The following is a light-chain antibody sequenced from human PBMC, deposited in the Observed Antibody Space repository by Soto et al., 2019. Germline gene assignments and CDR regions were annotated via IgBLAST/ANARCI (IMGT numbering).Light chain of an antibody. V-gene: IGKV1D-12*01. CDR1: QGVSGW. CDR2: AAS. Sequence: DIQMTQSPSSVSASVGDRVTITCRASQGVSGWLAWYQHKPGKAPKLLIYAASSLQSGVPTRFSGSGSGTDFTLTIISLQPEDSATYYCQQANSFPLTFGGGTKVEI. CDR3: QQANSFPLT. J-gene: IGKJ4*01.